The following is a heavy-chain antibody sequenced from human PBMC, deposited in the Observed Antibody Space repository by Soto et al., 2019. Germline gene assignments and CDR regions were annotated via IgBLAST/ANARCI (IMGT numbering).Heavy chain of an antibody. J-gene: IGHJ4*02. D-gene: IGHD2-2*01. CDR3: VRDREGTNAIMAY. V-gene: IGHV3-74*01. Sequence: EMQLVESGGGLVQPGGSLRLSCAASGFTFRNYWMHWVRQAPGKGLVWVSRIHSDGTITTYADSVKGRFTISRDNAKNTLYLQMNSLRAEDTAVYYCVRDREGTNAIMAYWGQGILVTVSS. CDR1: GFTFRNYW. CDR2: IHSDGTIT.